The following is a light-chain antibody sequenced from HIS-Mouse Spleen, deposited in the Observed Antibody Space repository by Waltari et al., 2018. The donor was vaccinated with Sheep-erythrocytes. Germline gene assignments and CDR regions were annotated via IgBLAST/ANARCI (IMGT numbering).Light chain of an antibody. V-gene: IGKV2-28*01. J-gene: IGKJ1*01. CDR1: QSLLHSNGYNY. Sequence: DIVMTQSPLSLPVTPGEPASISCRSSQSLLHSNGYNYLDWYLQKPGQSPHLLIYLGSNRASGVPDRFSGSGSGTDFTLGISRVEAEDVGVYYCMQALQTPWTFGQGTKVEFK. CDR2: LGS. CDR3: MQALQTPWT.